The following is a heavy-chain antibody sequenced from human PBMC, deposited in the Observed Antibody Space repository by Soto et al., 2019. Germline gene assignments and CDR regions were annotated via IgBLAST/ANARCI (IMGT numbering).Heavy chain of an antibody. Sequence: EVQLVESGGGLVQPGESLRLSCAASGFTFNTYEMNWVRQAPGKGLEWVAYISSRGTSIFYADSVKGRFSISRDNDNDSVSLLMNNLRVDDTAVYYCARDRGYNTGWYGGALDLWGQGTLVTVSP. CDR1: GFTFNTYE. J-gene: IGHJ4*02. V-gene: IGHV3-48*03. CDR3: ARDRGYNTGWYGGALDL. CDR2: ISSRGTSI. D-gene: IGHD6-19*01.